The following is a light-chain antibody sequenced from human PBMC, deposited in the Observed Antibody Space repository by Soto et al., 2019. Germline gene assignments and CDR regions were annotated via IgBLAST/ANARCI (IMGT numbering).Light chain of an antibody. CDR1: QSIGSY. CDR2: KAS. CDR3: QNYNSYSEA. V-gene: IGKV1-5*03. Sequence: DIQMTHSPSSLSASVGDIVTITFRASQSIGSYLNSYQQKPGKAPKLLIYKASTLKSGVPSRFSGSGSGTEFTLTISSLQPDDFATYYCQNYNSYSEAFGQGTKVDNK. J-gene: IGKJ1*01.